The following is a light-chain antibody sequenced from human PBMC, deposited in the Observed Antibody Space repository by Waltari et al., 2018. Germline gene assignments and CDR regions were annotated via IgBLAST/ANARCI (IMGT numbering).Light chain of an antibody. CDR3: QQRSNWPPLT. CDR1: QSVSSY. Sequence: EIVLTQSPATLSLSPGERATLSCRASQSVSSYLAWYQQKPGQAPRLRVYDASNRATGRPARFSGSGSGTDFTLTISSLEPEDVAVYYCQQRSNWPPLTFGGGTKVEIK. J-gene: IGKJ4*01. CDR2: DAS. V-gene: IGKV3-11*01.